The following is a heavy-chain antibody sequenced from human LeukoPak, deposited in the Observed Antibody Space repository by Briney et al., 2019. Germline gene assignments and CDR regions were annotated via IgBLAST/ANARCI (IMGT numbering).Heavy chain of an antibody. CDR2: FNPSGGGT. CDR1: GYTFTSYY. CDR3: ARGRFVLDYYRFDY. D-gene: IGHD3-22*01. J-gene: IGHJ4*02. V-gene: IGHV1-46*01. Sequence: WASGKVSCKASGYTFTSYYMHWVRQAPGQGLEWMGMFNPSGGGTTYAQKFQGRVTMTRDTSTSTVYMELSSLRSEDTAVYYCARGRFVLDYYRFDYWGQGTLVTVSS.